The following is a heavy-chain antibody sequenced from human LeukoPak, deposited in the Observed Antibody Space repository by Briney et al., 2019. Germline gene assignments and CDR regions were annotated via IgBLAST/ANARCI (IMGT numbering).Heavy chain of an antibody. CDR1: GYTFTSYG. CDR3: ARRETPYYYYYGMDV. V-gene: IGHV1-18*01. CDR2: ISAYNGNT. J-gene: IGHJ6*02. Sequence: ASVKVSCKASGYTFTSYGISWVRQAPGQGLEWMGWISAYNGNTNYAQKLQGRVTMTTDTSTSTAYVELRSLRSDDTAVYYCARRETPYYYYYGMDVWGQGTTVTVSS.